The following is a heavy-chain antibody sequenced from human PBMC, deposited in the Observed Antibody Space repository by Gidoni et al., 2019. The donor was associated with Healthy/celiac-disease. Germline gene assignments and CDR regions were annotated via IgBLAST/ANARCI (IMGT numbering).Heavy chain of an antibody. CDR3: ARESGYCSGGACSVYWSFDL. J-gene: IGHJ2*01. Sequence: QVQLVESGGGVVQPGRSLRLSCPPPGFPLRRYAMPWVRQAPGKGLEWVAVLSYDGSNKYYADSVKGRFTISRDNSKNTLYLQMNSLRAEDSAVYYCARESGYCSGGACSVYWSFDLWGRGTLVTVSS. CDR2: LSYDGSNK. V-gene: IGHV3-30-3*01. CDR1: GFPLRRYA. D-gene: IGHD2-15*01.